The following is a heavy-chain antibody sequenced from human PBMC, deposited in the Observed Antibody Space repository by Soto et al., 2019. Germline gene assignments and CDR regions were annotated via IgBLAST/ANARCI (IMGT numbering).Heavy chain of an antibody. CDR1: GFTFNRYG. J-gene: IGHJ4*02. CDR3: VKLRLELLYLDS. D-gene: IGHD1-7*01. Sequence: SCAASGFTFNRYGMSWVRQAPGKGLEWVSAISASGDNTYYADSVKGRFTISRDSSNNTLYLQMNGLRADDTALYYCVKLRLELLYLDSWGLGALVTVSS. CDR2: ISASGDNT. V-gene: IGHV3-23*01.